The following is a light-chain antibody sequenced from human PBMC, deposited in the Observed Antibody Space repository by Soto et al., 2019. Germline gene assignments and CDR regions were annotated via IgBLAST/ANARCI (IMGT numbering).Light chain of an antibody. CDR3: QQYYSYPLT. J-gene: IGKJ4*01. V-gene: IGKV1-16*01. Sequence: DIQMTQSPSSLSPSEGDRVTITCRASQGIYNHLAWFQLKPGKAPKSLIYTVSSLESGVPSRFSGSGSATDFTLTISSLQPEDFATYYCQQYYSYPLTFGGGTKVDI. CDR2: TVS. CDR1: QGIYNH.